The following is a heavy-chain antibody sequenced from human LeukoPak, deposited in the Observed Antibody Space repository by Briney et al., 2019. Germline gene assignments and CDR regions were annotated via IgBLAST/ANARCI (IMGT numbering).Heavy chain of an antibody. D-gene: IGHD4-17*01. CDR3: GRDPNGNYVGAFDF. Sequence: PGGSLRLSCAASGFTFSDYAMTWVRLAPGRGLEWVSSITGGGGTSYADSVRGRFTMSRDNSKNTLYLQMDSLRAEDSAIYFCGRDPNGNYVGAFDFWGQGTVVTVSS. CDR1: GFTFSDYA. J-gene: IGHJ3*01. V-gene: IGHV3-23*01. CDR2: ITGGGGT.